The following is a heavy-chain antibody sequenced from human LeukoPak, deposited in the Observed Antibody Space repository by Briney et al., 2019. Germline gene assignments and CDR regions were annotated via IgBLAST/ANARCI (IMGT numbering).Heavy chain of an antibody. CDR1: GYTFTVYY. J-gene: IGHJ4*02. D-gene: IGHD3-22*01. CDR2: INPNSGGT. V-gene: IGHV1-2*02. CDR3: ARDLDYDSSGYYPDY. Sequence: ASVKVSCKASGYTFTVYYMHWVRQAPGQGLEWMGWINPNSGGTNYAQKFQGRVTMTRDTSISTAYMELSRLRSDDTAVYYCARDLDYDSSGYYPDYWGQGTLVTVSS.